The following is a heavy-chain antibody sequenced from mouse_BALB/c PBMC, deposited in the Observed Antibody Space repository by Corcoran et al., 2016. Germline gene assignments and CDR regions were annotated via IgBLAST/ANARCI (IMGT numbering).Heavy chain of an antibody. CDR1: GFNIKDTY. Sequence: EVQLQQSGAELVKPGASVKLSCTASGFNIKDTYMHWVMQRPEQGLEWIGRIDPANGNTKYDPKFQGKATMTADTSSNTVYLQLSSLTSEATAVYYCGRSREGNYVVYWGQGTTLTVSS. V-gene: IGHV14-3*02. D-gene: IGHD2-1*01. J-gene: IGHJ2*01. CDR3: GRSREGNYVVY. CDR2: IDPANGNT.